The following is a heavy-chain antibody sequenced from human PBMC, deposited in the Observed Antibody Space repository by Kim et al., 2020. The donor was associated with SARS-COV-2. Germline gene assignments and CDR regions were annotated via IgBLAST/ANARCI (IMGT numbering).Heavy chain of an antibody. V-gene: IGHV3-23*01. J-gene: IGHJ4*02. CDR3: ANSPWGTGPTYFGK. CDR2: VTYSGVTT. CDR1: GFTFTYSA. D-gene: IGHD3-16*01. Sequence: GGSLRLSCAASGFTFTYSAMSWVRQAPGKGLEWVSSVTYSGVTTYYADSVKGRFTISRDNSKNTLYLQMNNLRAEDTAVYYCANSPWGTGPTYFGKWGQGTLVTVSS.